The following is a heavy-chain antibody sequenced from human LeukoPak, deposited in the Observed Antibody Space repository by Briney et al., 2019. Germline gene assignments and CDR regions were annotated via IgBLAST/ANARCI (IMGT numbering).Heavy chain of an antibody. CDR2: ISAYNGNT. J-gene: IGHJ6*04. CDR3: ARDAGPRVYYYGSGSTLDV. D-gene: IGHD3-10*01. CDR1: GYTFTSYG. V-gene: IGHV1-18*01. Sequence: GASVKVSCKASGYTFTSYGISWVRQAPGQGLEWMGWISAYNGNTNYAQKLQGRVTMTTDTSTSTAYMELRSLRSDDTAVYYCARDAGPRVYYYGSGSTLDVWGKGTTVTVSS.